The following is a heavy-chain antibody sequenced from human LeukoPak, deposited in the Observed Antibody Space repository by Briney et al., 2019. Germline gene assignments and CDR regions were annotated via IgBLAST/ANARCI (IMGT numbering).Heavy chain of an antibody. V-gene: IGHV3-21*01. CDR1: RFTFSLFS. J-gene: IGHJ4*02. CDR2: ISRGSTYI. Sequence: TLRLSRERSRFTFSLFSINSVRQAPGPGLEWVSAISRGSTYIFYADSLQGRFIISRDNAKNTVYLQMTGLRVEDTALYYCARDREKATISHFESWGQGTLVTVSS. CDR3: ARDREKATISHFES. D-gene: IGHD5-24*01.